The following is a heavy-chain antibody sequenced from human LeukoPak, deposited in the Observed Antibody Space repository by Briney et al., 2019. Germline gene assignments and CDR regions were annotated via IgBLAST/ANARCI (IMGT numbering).Heavy chain of an antibody. CDR1: GDSISSYY. V-gene: IGHV4-4*07. Sequence: SETLSLTCTVSGDSISSYYWTWIRQPAGKGLEWIGRIDSSGSAIYNPSLKSRVTMSVDTSKNQFSLKLSSVTAADTAMYYCARSNARYSGSFFDYWGQGTLVTVSS. CDR2: IDSSGSA. J-gene: IGHJ4*02. D-gene: IGHD1-26*01. CDR3: ARSNARYSGSFFDY.